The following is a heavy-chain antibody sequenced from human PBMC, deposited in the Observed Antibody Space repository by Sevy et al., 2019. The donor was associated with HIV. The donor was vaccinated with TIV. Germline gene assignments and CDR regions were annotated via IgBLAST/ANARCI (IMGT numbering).Heavy chain of an antibody. CDR2: IYTTGST. Sequence: SETLSLTSTVSGGSIRSGTYCWNWIRQPAGKRLEWIGRIYTTGSTDYNPSLKSRVTISVDTSKNQFSLTLSSVTAADTAVYYCARSMVRGNTPHLDTFHYWGQGTLVTVSS. V-gene: IGHV4-61*02. CDR3: ARSMVRGNTPHLDTFHY. CDR1: GGSIRSGTYC. J-gene: IGHJ4*02. D-gene: IGHD3-10*01.